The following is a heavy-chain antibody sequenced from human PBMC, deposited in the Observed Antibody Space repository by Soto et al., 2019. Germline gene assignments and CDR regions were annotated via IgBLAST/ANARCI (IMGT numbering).Heavy chain of an antibody. V-gene: IGHV3-53*01. CDR2: IYSGGST. CDR3: ARIFLGYCTNGVCYRDY. D-gene: IGHD2-8*01. CDR1: GFTVSSNY. Sequence: GGSLRLSCAASGFTVSSNYMSWVRQAPGKGLEWVSVIYSGGSTYYADSVKGRFTISRDNSKNTLYLQMNSLRAEDTAVYYCARIFLGYCTNGVCYRDYWGQGTLVTVSS. J-gene: IGHJ4*02.